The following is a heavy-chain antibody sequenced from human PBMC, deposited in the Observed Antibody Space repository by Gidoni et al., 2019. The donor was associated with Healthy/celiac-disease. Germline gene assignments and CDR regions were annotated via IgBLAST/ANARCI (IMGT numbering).Heavy chain of an antibody. D-gene: IGHD3-3*01. CDR3: ARDRAFWSGYYFDY. V-gene: IGHV3-74*01. CDR2: INSDGSST. Sequence: LVWVSRINSDGSSTSYADSVKGRFTISRDNAKNTLYLQMNSLRAEDTAVYYCARDRAFWSGYYFDYWGQGTLVTVSS. J-gene: IGHJ4*02.